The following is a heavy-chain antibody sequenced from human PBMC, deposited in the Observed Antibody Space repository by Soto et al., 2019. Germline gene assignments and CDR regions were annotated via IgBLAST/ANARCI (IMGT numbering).Heavy chain of an antibody. CDR1: GFIFNNYW. CDR3: GRGSGPRGRPY. Sequence: GGSLRLSCAASGFIFNNYWMHWVRQAPGKGLVWVARIHGDGITTTYVDSVKGRFTISRDNAKNTVYLQMNSLRAEETAVYYCGRGSGPRGRPYWGQGILVTVSS. D-gene: IGHD6-25*01. J-gene: IGHJ4*02. V-gene: IGHV3-74*01. CDR2: IHGDGITT.